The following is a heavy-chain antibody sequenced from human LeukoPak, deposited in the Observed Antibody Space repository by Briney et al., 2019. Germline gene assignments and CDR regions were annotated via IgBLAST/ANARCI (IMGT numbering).Heavy chain of an antibody. J-gene: IGHJ4*02. CDR1: GGSISRYY. V-gene: IGHV4-59*08. Sequence: SETLSLTCTVSGGSISRYYWSWIRQPPGKGLEWIGYIYYSGSANYNPSLKSRVAISVDTSKNQFSLKLSSVTAADTAVYYCARVNSDYWPYYFGYWGQGTLVTVSS. CDR2: IYYSGSA. D-gene: IGHD5-12*01. CDR3: ARVNSDYWPYYFGY.